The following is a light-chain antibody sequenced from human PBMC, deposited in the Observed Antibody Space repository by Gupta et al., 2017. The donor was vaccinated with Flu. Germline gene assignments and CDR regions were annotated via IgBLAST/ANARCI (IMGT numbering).Light chain of an antibody. CDR1: SSDIASFNY. V-gene: IGLV2-14*01. J-gene: IGLJ2*01. CDR3: SSCTSSNTLV. Sequence: QSALTQPASVSGSPGQSITISCTGTSSDIASFNYVSWYQQHPGKAPKLLIYDVTKRPSGISNRFSGSKSGDTASLTISGLQAEDEADYYCSSCTSSNTLVFGGGTKLTVL. CDR2: DVT.